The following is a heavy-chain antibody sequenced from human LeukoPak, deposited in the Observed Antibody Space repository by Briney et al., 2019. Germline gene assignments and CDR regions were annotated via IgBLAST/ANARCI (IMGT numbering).Heavy chain of an antibody. Sequence: SETLSLTCTVSGGSISSSRYYWGWIRQPPGNGLEWIGSIYYSGSTYYNPSLKRRVTISIDTSKNQFSLKLSSVTAADTAVYYCARYYDSSGYLDYWGQGTLVTVSS. CDR2: IYYSGST. J-gene: IGHJ4*02. CDR1: GGSISSSRYY. CDR3: ARYYDSSGYLDY. V-gene: IGHV4-39*01. D-gene: IGHD3-22*01.